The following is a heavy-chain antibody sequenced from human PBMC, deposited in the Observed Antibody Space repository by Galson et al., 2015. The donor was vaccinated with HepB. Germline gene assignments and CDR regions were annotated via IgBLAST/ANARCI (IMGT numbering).Heavy chain of an antibody. J-gene: IGHJ3*02. CDR2: INPNSGGT. CDR1: GYTFTGYY. CDR3: ARGFVRVWARAFDI. Sequence: SVKVSCKASGYTFTGYYMHWVRQAPGQGLEWMGRINPNSGGTNYAQKFQGRVTMTRDTSISTAYMELSRLRSDDTAVYYCARGFVRVWARAFDIWGQGTMVTVSS. D-gene: IGHD6-6*01. V-gene: IGHV1-2*06.